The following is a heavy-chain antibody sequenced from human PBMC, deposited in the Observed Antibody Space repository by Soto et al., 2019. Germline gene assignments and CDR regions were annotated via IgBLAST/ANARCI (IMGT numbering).Heavy chain of an antibody. J-gene: IGHJ3*02. CDR2: INPNSGGT. V-gene: IGHV1-2*04. CDR3: ARVGRYCSGGSCYHDAFDI. Sequence: ASVKVSCTASGYTFTGYYMHWVRQAPGQGLEWMGWINPNSGGTNYAQKFQGWVTMTRDTSISTAYMELSRLRSDDTAVYYCARVGRYCSGGSCYHDAFDIWGQGTMVTVSS. D-gene: IGHD2-15*01. CDR1: GYTFTGYY.